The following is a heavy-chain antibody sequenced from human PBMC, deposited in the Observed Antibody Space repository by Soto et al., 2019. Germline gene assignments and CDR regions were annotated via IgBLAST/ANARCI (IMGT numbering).Heavy chain of an antibody. Sequence: GGSLRLSCADSGFTFSSYWMSWVRQSPGKGLERVANIKQDGSEKYYVDSVKGRFTISRDNAKNSLYLQMNSLRAEDTAVYYCARDPSSQYSPNYFDYWGQGTLVTVSS. V-gene: IGHV3-7*01. CDR2: IKQDGSEK. D-gene: IGHD5-18*01. J-gene: IGHJ4*01. CDR1: GFTFSSYW. CDR3: ARDPSSQYSPNYFDY.